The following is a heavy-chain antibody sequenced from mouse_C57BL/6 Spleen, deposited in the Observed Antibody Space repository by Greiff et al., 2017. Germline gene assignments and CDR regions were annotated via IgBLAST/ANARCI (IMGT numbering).Heavy chain of an antibody. CDR3: ASLYGNYHYCFGD. V-gene: IGHV1-53*01. CDR1: GYTFTSYW. CDR2: INPSNGGT. J-gene: IGHJ2*01. D-gene: IGHD2-1*01. Sequence: VQLLQPGTELVYPGASVQLSCKASGYTFTSYWMHWVMQRPGQGLAWIGNINPSNGGTNYNEKFKSKATLTVDKSSSTAYMQISSLTSEDSAVYYCASLYGNYHYCFGDRGQGTTLTGST.